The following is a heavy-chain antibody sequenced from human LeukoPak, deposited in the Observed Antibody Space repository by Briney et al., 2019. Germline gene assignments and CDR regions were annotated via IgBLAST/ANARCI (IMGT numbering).Heavy chain of an antibody. D-gene: IGHD5-18*01. V-gene: IGHV3-30*18. CDR2: ISYDGSNK. CDR3: AKDGDTATYYYYYYGMDV. J-gene: IGHJ6*02. Sequence: GGSLRLSCAASGFTFSSYGMHWVRQAPGKGLEWVAVISYDGSNKYYADSVKGRFTISRDNSKNTLYLQMNSLRAEDTAVYYCAKDGDTATYYYYYYGMDVWGQGTTVTVSS. CDR1: GFTFSSYG.